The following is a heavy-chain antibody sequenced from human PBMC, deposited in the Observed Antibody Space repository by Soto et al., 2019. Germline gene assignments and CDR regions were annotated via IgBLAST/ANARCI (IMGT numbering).Heavy chain of an antibody. V-gene: IGHV1-46*01. D-gene: IGHD2-15*01. Sequence: ASVKVSCKASGYTFTSYYMHWVRQAPGQGLEWMGIINPSGGSTSYAQKFQGRVTMTRDTSTSTVYMELSSLRSEDTAVYYCARDLNCSGGSCYSLGYYYYGMDVWGQGTTVTVSS. CDR2: INPSGGST. J-gene: IGHJ6*02. CDR1: GYTFTSYY. CDR3: ARDLNCSGGSCYSLGYYYYGMDV.